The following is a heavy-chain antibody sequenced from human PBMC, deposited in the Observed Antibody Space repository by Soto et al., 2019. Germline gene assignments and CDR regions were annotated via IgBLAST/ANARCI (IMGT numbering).Heavy chain of an antibody. J-gene: IGHJ3*02. D-gene: IGHD4-17*01. V-gene: IGHV1-69*06. CDR1: GGTFSSYS. CDR3: ARAGGDYHDAFDI. Sequence: SVKVSCKASGGTFSSYSISWVRQSPVQGLEWMGGIIPIFGTANYAQKFQGRVTITADKSTSTAYMELSSLRSEDTAVYYCARAGGDYHDAFDIWGQGTMVTVSS. CDR2: IIPIFGTA.